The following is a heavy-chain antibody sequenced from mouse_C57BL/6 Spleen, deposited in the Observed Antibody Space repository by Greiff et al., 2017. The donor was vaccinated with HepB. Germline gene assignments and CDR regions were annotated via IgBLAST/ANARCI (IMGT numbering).Heavy chain of an antibody. Sequence: QVQLQQSGPGLVQPSQSLSITCTVSGFSLTSYGVHWVRQSPGKGLEWLGVIWRGGSTDYNAAFMSRLSITKDNSKSQVFFKMNSLQADDTAIYYCAKNEEYDGYWYFDVWGTGTTVTVSS. V-gene: IGHV2-5*01. J-gene: IGHJ1*03. D-gene: IGHD2-14*01. CDR3: AKNEEYDGYWYFDV. CDR1: GFSLTSYG. CDR2: IWRGGST.